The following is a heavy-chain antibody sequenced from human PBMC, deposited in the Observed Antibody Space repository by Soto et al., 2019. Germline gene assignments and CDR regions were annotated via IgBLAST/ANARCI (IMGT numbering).Heavy chain of an antibody. D-gene: IGHD2-15*01. J-gene: IGHJ3*02. CDR3: VRGGFYCSGGSCYSTDAFDI. CDR1: GYTFTSYA. CDR2: INAGNGNT. V-gene: IGHV1-3*01. Sequence: GASVKVSCKASGYTFTSYAMHWVRQAPGQRLEWMGWINAGNGNTKYSQKFQGRVTITRDTSASTAYMELSSLRSEDTAVYYCVRGGFYCSGGSCYSTDAFDIWGQGTMVTVSS.